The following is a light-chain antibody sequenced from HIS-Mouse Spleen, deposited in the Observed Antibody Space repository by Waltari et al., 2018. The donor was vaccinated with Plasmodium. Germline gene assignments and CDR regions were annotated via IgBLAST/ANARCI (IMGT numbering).Light chain of an antibody. CDR1: QSVSSY. V-gene: IGKV3-11*01. CDR2: DAS. Sequence: EIVLTQSPATLSLSPGERATLPCRASQSVSSYLAWYKPKPGQAPRLLIYDASNRTTGIPARFSGSGSGTDFTLTISSLEPEDFAGYYCQQRSNWPLTFGGGTKVEIK. J-gene: IGKJ4*01. CDR3: QQRSNWPLT.